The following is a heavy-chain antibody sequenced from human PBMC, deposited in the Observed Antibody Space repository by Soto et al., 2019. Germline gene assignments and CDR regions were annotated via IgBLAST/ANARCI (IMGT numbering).Heavy chain of an antibody. CDR2: MFYGVST. D-gene: IGHD2-2*01. J-gene: IGHJ4*02. CDR3: ARKLKYCSGPSCNFDY. CDR1: GSSINSSGYY. V-gene: IGHV4-39*02. Sequence: PSETLSLTCTVSGSSINSSGYYWGWIRQPPGKGLEWIGSMFYGVSTYYNPSLKSRVTVSVDTSKNHFSLRLTSVTAADTAVYYYARKLKYCSGPSCNFDYWGPGTLVTVSS.